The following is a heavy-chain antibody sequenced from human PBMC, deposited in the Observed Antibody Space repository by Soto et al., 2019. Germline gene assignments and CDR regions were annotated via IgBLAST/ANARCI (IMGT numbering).Heavy chain of an antibody. D-gene: IGHD2-21*02. CDR2: IRGSGTTT. CDR3: AKDPPSLAYCGGDCYYFDY. CDR1: GFTFSSYA. J-gene: IGHJ4*02. V-gene: IGHV3-23*01. Sequence: EVQLLESGGGLVQPGGSLRVSCAASGFTFSSYAMSWVRQAPGKVLEWVSSIRGSGTTTYYADSVKGRFTISRDNSENTLYLQMNSLRVEDTAVYYCAKDPPSLAYCGGDCYYFDYWGQGTLVTVSS.